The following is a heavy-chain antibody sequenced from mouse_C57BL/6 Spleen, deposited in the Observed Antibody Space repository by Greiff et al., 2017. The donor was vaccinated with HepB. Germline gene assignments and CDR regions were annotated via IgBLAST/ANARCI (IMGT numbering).Heavy chain of an antibody. CDR3: ARRVYYSNDYYAMDY. D-gene: IGHD2-5*01. J-gene: IGHJ4*01. CDR2: IYPGDGDT. CDR1: GYAFSSSW. V-gene: IGHV1-82*01. Sequence: QVQLQQSGPELVKPGASVKISCKASGYAFSSSWMNWVKQRPGKGLEWIGRIYPGDGDTNYNGKFKGKATLTADKSSSTAYMQLSSLTSEDSAVYFCARRVYYSNDYYAMDYWGQGTSVTVSS.